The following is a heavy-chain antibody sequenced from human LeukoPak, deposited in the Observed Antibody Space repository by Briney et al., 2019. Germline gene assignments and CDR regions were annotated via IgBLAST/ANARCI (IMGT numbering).Heavy chain of an antibody. CDR3: ARGDIVVVPAAKRPRGMDV. Sequence: SETLSLTCAVYGGSFSGYYWSWIRRPPGKGLEWIEEINHSGSTNYNPSLKSRVTISVDTSKNQFSLKLSSVTAADTAVYYCARGDIVVVPAAKRPRGMDVWGQGTTVTVSS. V-gene: IGHV4-34*01. CDR2: INHSGST. J-gene: IGHJ6*02. CDR1: GGSFSGYY. D-gene: IGHD2-2*01.